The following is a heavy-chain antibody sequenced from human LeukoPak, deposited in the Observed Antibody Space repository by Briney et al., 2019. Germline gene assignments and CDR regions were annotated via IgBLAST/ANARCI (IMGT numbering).Heavy chain of an antibody. CDR3: ARVGDYYGSGSYSWIDY. D-gene: IGHD3-10*01. J-gene: IGHJ4*02. V-gene: IGHV1-69*13. Sequence: SVKVSCKASGGTFSSYAISWVRQAPGQGPEWMGGIIPIFGTANYAQKFQGRVTITADESTSTAYMELSSLRSEDTAVYYCARVGDYYGSGSYSWIDYWGQGTLITVSS. CDR2: IIPIFGTA. CDR1: GGTFSSYA.